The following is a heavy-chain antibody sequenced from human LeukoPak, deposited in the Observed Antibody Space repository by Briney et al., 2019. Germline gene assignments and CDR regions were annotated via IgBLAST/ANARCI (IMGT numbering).Heavy chain of an antibody. V-gene: IGHV1-46*01. CDR3: ARVAAAGFAYDKFDP. CDR1: GYTFTSYY. D-gene: IGHD6-13*01. J-gene: IGHJ5*02. Sequence: ASVKVSCKASGYTFTSYYMHWVRQAPGQGLEWMGIINPSGASTNYAQKFQGRVNMTRDTSTITVYMELGSLRSEDTAVYYCARVAAAGFAYDKFDPWGQGTLVTVSS. CDR2: INPSGAST.